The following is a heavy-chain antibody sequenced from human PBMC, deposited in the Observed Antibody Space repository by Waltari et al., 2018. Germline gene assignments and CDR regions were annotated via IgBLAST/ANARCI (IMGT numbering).Heavy chain of an antibody. D-gene: IGHD5-18*01. CDR2: IKQDGSEK. J-gene: IGHJ6*02. CDR3: ARVKRGYSYGPTVHYGMDV. CDR1: GFTFSSYG. V-gene: IGHV3-7*01. Sequence: VQLVESGGGVVQPGRSLRLSCAASGFTFSSYGMHWVRQAPGKGLEWVANIKQDGSEKYYVDFGKGRFTISRDNAKNSLYLQMNSLRAEDTAVYYCARVKRGYSYGPTVHYGMDVWGQGTTVTVSS.